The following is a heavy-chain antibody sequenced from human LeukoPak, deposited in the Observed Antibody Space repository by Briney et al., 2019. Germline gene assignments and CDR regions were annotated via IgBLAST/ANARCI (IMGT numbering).Heavy chain of an antibody. Sequence: GGSLRLSCAASGFSFSSYWMAWVRQAPGKGLEWVANIKYDGSLKFYGGSVKGRFTISRDNSKNSLYLEMNSLRVDDTALYFCASSHDSSGNDWGQGTMVTVSS. V-gene: IGHV3-7*01. CDR3: ASSHDSSGND. CDR2: IKYDGSLK. D-gene: IGHD3-22*01. CDR1: GFSFSSYW. J-gene: IGHJ4*02.